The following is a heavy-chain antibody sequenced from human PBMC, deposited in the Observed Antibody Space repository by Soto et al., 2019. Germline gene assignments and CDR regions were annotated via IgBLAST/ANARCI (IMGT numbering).Heavy chain of an antibody. V-gene: IGHV4-59*01. CDR3: ARDRSGYSNWFDP. D-gene: IGHD3-22*01. J-gene: IGHJ5*02. CDR2: IYYSGST. CDR1: GGSISSYY. Sequence: SETLSLTCTVSGGSISSYYWSWIRQPPGKGLEWIGYIYYSGSTNYNPSLQSRVTISVDTSKNQFSLKLSSVTAADTAVYYCARDRSGYSNWFDPWGQGTLVTVSS.